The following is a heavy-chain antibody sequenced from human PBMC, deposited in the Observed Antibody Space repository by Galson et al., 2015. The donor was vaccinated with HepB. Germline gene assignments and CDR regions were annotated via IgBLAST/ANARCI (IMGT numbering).Heavy chain of an antibody. CDR3: AKDPCIGGTCYIGAFDY. V-gene: IGHV3-30*02. CDR2: IRYDGSNK. Sequence: GLEWVAFIRYDGSNKKYGDSVKGRFTISRDNSNNTLSLEMNSLRAEDTAVYYCAKDPCIGGTCYIGAFDYWGQGALVTVSS. D-gene: IGHD2-15*01. J-gene: IGHJ4*02.